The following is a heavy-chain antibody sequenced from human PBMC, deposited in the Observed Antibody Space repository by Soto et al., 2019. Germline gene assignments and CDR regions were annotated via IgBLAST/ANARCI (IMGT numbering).Heavy chain of an antibody. CDR1: GFIFATHT. CDR2: ITGSGIYT. V-gene: IGHV3-21*01. J-gene: IGHJ4*02. D-gene: IGHD4-4*01. Sequence: VHLVESGGGLVKPGGSLRLSCAASGFIFATHTINWVRQAPGKGLEWVSSITGSGIYTRYADSVKGRFTISRDNAKASLYLQMNSLGAEDTAVYYCVKDGISNYNEYFDYWGQGTLVTVSS. CDR3: VKDGISNYNEYFDY.